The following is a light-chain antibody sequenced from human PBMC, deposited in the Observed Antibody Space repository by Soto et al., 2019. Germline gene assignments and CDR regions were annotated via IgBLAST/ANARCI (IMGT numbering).Light chain of an antibody. CDR2: LGS. CDR3: MQALQTSFT. V-gene: IGKV2-28*01. Sequence: DIVMTQSPLSLPVTPGEPASISCRSSQSLLHSNGYNYLDWYLQKPGQSPQLLIYLGSNRASGVPDRFSSSGSGTDFTPKISRVEAEDVGVYYCMQALQTSFTFGPGTKVDIK. J-gene: IGKJ3*01. CDR1: QSLLHSNGYNY.